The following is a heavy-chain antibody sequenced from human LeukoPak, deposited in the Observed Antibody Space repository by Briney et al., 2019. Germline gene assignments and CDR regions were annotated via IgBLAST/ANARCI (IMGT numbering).Heavy chain of an antibody. D-gene: IGHD5-18*01. V-gene: IGHV4-39*07. Sequence: PSETLSLTCTVSGGSISSSSYYWGWIRQPPGKGLEWIGSIYYSGSTYYNPSLKSRVTISVDTSKNQFSLKLSSVTAADTAVYFCARTDTTMVNENWFDPWGQGTLVTVSS. CDR1: GGSISSSSYY. CDR3: ARTDTTMVNENWFDP. J-gene: IGHJ5*02. CDR2: IYYSGST.